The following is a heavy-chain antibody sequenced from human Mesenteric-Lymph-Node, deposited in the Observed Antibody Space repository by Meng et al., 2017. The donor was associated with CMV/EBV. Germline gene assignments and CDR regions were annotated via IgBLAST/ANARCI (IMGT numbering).Heavy chain of an antibody. J-gene: IGHJ4*02. CDR1: GFTFSGYA. D-gene: IGHD3-22*01. CDR2: INRSGGGT. Sequence: GESLKISCAASGFTFSGYAMSWVRQSPGKGLEWVSLINRSGGGTYYADSVKGRFTISGDNSKNTLYLQMHSLRGEDTAVYYCAKAARTYYYDDSTFHYYFDFWGQGTLVTVSS. V-gene: IGHV3-23*01. CDR3: AKAARTYYYDDSTFHYYFDF.